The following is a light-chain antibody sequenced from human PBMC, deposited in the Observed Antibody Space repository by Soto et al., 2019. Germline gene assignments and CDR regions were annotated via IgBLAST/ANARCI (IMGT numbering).Light chain of an antibody. CDR2: DNN. CDR3: GTWDSSLSAVV. CDR1: SSNIGNNY. Sequence: QSVLTPPPSVSSAPGQQVTISCSGSSSNIGNNYVPWYQQLPGTAPKLLIYDNNKRPSGIPDRFSGSKSGASATLGITGLQTGDEADYYCGTWDSSLSAVVFGGGTKVTVL. J-gene: IGLJ2*01. V-gene: IGLV1-51*01.